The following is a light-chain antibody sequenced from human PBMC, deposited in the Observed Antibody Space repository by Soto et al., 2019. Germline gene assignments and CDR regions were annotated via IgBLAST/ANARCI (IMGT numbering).Light chain of an antibody. J-gene: IGKJ3*01. CDR3: QKYGSSPFT. V-gene: IGKV3-20*01. Sequence: EXVLTQSPGTLXLSPGERATLSCRASQSVSSSYLAWYQQKPGQAPRLLIYGASSRATGIPDRFSGSGSGTDFTLTISRLEPEDFAGYYCQKYGSSPFTFGPGTKVDIK. CDR2: GAS. CDR1: QSVSSSY.